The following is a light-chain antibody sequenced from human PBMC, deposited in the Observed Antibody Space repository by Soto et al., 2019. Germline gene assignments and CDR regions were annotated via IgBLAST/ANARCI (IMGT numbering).Light chain of an antibody. CDR1: QSVSTY. CDR2: DAS. CDR3: QQRSNWIT. J-gene: IGKJ5*01. Sequence: EIVFTQSPPTLSLSPGERATLSCRASQSVSTYFAWYQQKPGQAPRLLIYDASNRATGIPARFSGSGSGTDFTLTISSLEPEDFAVYYCQQRSNWITFGQGTRLEIK. V-gene: IGKV3-11*01.